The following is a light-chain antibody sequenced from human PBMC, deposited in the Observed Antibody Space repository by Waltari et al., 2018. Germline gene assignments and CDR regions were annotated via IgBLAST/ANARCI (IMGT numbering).Light chain of an antibody. CDR1: QSVGGS. V-gene: IGKV3-20*01. CDR3: QHYVRLPVT. J-gene: IGKJ1*01. CDR2: GAS. Sequence: EIVLTQSPGTLSLSPGERATLSCWASQSVGGSVAWYQKTPGQAPRLLIYGASSRATGIPDRFSGSGSGTVFSLSISRLEPEDFAVYYCQHYVRLPVTFGQGTKVEIK.